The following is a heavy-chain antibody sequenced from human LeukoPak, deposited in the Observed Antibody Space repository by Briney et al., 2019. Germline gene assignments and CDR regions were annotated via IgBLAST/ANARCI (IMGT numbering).Heavy chain of an antibody. CDR3: ARLMAEVGGGTNYFDT. J-gene: IGHJ4*02. D-gene: IGHD3-16*01. V-gene: IGHV4-4*07. CDR2: VYISGDT. Sequence: SETLSLTCTVSGGSVTTSYWSWIRQSAGEGLESIGRVYISGDTKYNPSLKSRVIMSLDASKNKFSLSLRSVTAAHTAVYYFARLMAEVGGGTNYFDTWGQGTLVTVSS. CDR1: GGSVTTSY.